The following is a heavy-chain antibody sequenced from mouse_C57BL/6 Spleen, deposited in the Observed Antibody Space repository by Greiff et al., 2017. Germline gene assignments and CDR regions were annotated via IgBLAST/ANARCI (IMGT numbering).Heavy chain of an antibody. D-gene: IGHD1-1*01. CDR3: ARTYYYGSSPYAKDY. CDR1: GYTFTSYW. Sequence: QVQLQQPGAELVKPGASVKLSCKASGYTFTSYWMHWVKQRPGQGLEWIGMIHPNSGSTNYNEKFKSKATLTVDKSSSTAYMQLSSLTSDDSAVYYCARTYYYGSSPYAKDYWGQGTSVTVSS. J-gene: IGHJ4*01. V-gene: IGHV1-64*01. CDR2: IHPNSGST.